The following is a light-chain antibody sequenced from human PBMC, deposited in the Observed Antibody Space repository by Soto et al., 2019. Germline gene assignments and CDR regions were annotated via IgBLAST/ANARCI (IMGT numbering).Light chain of an antibody. V-gene: IGKV3-20*01. CDR3: QQYGSSGT. CDR1: QSVTSNY. Sequence: EIVLTQSPGTVSLSPGERASRSYRASQSVTSNYLAWYQQKPGQAPRLLIYGASNRATGIPDRFSGSGSGTDFTLTISRLEPEDFAVYYCQQYGSSGTFGQGTKVDIK. CDR2: GAS. J-gene: IGKJ1*01.